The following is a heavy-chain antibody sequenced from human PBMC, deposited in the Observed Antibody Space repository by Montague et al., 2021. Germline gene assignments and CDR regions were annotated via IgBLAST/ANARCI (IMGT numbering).Heavy chain of an antibody. CDR2: ISHDGSNK. V-gene: IGHV3-30-3*01. CDR1: GFTFSTFP. D-gene: IGHD3-22*01. J-gene: IGHJ5*02. CDR3: ARWRVYYDSSGYAA. Sequence: SLRLSCAASGFTFSTFPMHWVRQAPGKGLEWVALISHDGSNKYYADSVRGRFTVSRDNSKNTLYLQTSSLRADDTAVYYCARWRVYYDSSGYAAWDRGTLVTVSS.